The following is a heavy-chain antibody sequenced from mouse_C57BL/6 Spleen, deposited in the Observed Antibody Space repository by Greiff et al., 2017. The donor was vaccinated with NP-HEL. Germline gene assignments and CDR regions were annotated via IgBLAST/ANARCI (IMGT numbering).Heavy chain of an antibody. V-gene: IGHV1-42*01. J-gene: IGHJ4*01. CDR1: GYSFTGYY. CDR2: INPSTGGT. D-gene: IGHD1-1*01. Sequence: EVQLQQSGPELVKPGASVKISCKASGYSFTGYYMNWVKQSPEKSLEWIGEINPSTGGTTYNQKFKAKATLTVDKSSSTAYMQLKSLTSEDSAVYYCAHYYGSSFYAMDYWGQGTSVTVSS. CDR3: AHYYGSSFYAMDY.